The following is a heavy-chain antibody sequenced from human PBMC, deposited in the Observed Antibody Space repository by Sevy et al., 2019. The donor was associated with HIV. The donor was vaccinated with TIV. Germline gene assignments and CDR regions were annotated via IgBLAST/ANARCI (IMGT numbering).Heavy chain of an antibody. CDR3: AREGCAKPHDY. J-gene: IGHJ4*02. V-gene: IGHV3-23*01. Sequence: GGSLRLSCAASGFTFSKYSMSWVRQPPGKGLEWVSTLSFGCGEINYADSVKGRFTISRDNSKSSVYLQMNNLRPEDTAVYYCAREGCAKPHDYWCQLTLVTVSS. CDR2: LSFGCGEI. D-gene: IGHD2-2*02. CDR1: GFTFSKYS.